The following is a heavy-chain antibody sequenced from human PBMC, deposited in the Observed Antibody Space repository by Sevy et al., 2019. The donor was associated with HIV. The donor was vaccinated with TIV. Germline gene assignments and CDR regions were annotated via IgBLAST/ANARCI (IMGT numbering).Heavy chain of an antibody. Sequence: GGSLRLSCAASGFTFSSYSMNWVRQAPGKGLEWVSSISSSSSYIYYADSVKGRFTISRDNAKNSLYLQMNSLRAEDTAVYYRAREITKDDAFDIWGQGTMVTVSS. CDR3: AREITKDDAFDI. CDR2: ISSSSSYI. V-gene: IGHV3-21*01. J-gene: IGHJ3*02. CDR1: GFTFSSYS. D-gene: IGHD3-16*01.